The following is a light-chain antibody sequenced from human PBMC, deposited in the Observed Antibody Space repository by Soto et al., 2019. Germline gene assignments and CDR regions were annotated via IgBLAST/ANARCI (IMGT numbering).Light chain of an antibody. CDR1: QSVSSS. CDR3: HYYHKWPPG. J-gene: IGKJ4*01. V-gene: IGKV3-15*01. CDR2: GAS. Sequence: EIVMTQSPATLSVSPGERTTLACRASQSVSSSLAWYQQKPGQAPRLLIYGASTRAPGIPASFSGSGSGTEFTLTISSLQSEDFAVYYCHYYHKWPPGFGGGTKVEIK.